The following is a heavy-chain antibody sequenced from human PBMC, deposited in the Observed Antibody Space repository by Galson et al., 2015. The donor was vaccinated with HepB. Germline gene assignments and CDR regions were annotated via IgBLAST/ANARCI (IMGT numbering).Heavy chain of an antibody. J-gene: IGHJ4*02. CDR2: ITGTSTYI. CDR3: ARFLPMVRGVPDY. D-gene: IGHD3-10*01. V-gene: IGHV3-21*01. CDR1: GFIFSNHY. Sequence: SLRLSCAASGFIFSNHYMDWVRQAPGKGLEWVSSITGTSTYIYYADSLKGRFTISRDNAKNSLYLQMNSLTAEDTAVYYCARFLPMVRGVPDYWGQGTLVTVSS.